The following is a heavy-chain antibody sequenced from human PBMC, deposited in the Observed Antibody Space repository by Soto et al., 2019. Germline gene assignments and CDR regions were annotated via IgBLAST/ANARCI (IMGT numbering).Heavy chain of an antibody. D-gene: IGHD6-13*01. CDR1: GFTFSSYN. V-gene: IGHV3-48*01. Sequence: EVQLVESGGGLVQPGGSLRLSCAASGFTFSSYNMNWVRQAPGKGLEWVSYISSSSSSIYYADSVKGRFTSSRDNAKNSLYLQMNSLRAEDTAVYYCAKYTYSSSLDYWGQGTLVTVSS. J-gene: IGHJ4*02. CDR3: AKYTYSSSLDY. CDR2: ISSSSSSI.